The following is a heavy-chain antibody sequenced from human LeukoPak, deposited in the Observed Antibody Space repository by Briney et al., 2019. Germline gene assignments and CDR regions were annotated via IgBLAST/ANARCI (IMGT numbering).Heavy chain of an antibody. D-gene: IGHD3-9*01. CDR3: AREHYDILTGSYYFDY. CDR2: IKQDGSEK. Sequence: GGSLRLSCAASGFTFSSYWMSWVRQAPGKGLEWVANIKQDGSEKYYVDSVKGRITISRDNARNSLYLQMNSLRAEDTAVYYCAREHYDILTGSYYFDYWGQGTLVTVSS. V-gene: IGHV3-7*01. J-gene: IGHJ4*02. CDR1: GFTFSSYW.